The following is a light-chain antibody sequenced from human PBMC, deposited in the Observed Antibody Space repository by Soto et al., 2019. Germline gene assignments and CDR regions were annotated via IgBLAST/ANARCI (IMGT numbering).Light chain of an antibody. Sequence: EILCTQSPVTLSVSPAERSTLSGRASESVASSYLAWYQQKPGQAPRLLIYGASSRATGIPDRFSGSGSGTHFTLTISRLEPEDFAVYYCQQYGTSPWTFGQGTKVDIK. CDR1: ESVASSY. V-gene: IGKV3-20*01. CDR2: GAS. CDR3: QQYGTSPWT. J-gene: IGKJ1*01.